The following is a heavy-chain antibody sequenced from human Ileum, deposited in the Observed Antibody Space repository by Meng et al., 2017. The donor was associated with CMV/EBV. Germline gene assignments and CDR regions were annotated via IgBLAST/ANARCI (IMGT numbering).Heavy chain of an antibody. Sequence: GESLKISCAASGFMFSNYEMNWVRQAPGKGLEWVSYIDTSGYTVSYGDSVKGRFTISRDNSRNTLYLHMNNLRDDDTAVYYCARDRYYDSSALAGNWFDPWGQGTLVTVSS. J-gene: IGHJ5*02. CDR1: GFMFSNYE. CDR2: IDTSGYTV. CDR3: ARDRYYDSSALAGNWFDP. V-gene: IGHV3-48*03. D-gene: IGHD3-22*01.